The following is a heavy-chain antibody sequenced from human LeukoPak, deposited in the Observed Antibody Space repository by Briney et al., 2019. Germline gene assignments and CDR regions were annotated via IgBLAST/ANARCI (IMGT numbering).Heavy chain of an antibody. J-gene: IGHJ4*02. Sequence: SETLSLTCTVSGGSISSYYWSWIRQPPGKGLEWIGYIYYSGSTNYNPSLKSRVTISVDTSKNQFSLKLSSVTAADTAVYYCARVGGRDRRARYSSGGFADYWGQGTLVTVSS. CDR2: IYYSGST. V-gene: IGHV4-59*01. CDR3: ARVGGRDRRARYSSGGFADY. CDR1: GGSISSYY. D-gene: IGHD5-18*01.